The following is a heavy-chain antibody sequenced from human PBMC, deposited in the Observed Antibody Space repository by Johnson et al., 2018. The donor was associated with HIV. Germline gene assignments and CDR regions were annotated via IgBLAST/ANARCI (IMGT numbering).Heavy chain of an antibody. CDR2: IKQDGSEK. CDR3: AREGSSGWYGGGDSLSAFDI. CDR1: GFTFSSYG. D-gene: IGHD6-19*01. V-gene: IGHV3-7*01. J-gene: IGHJ3*02. Sequence: MQLVESGGGVAQPGGSLRLSCVASGFTFSSYGMHWVRQAPGKGLEWVANIKQDGSEKYYVDSVKGRFTISRDNAKNSLYLQMNSLRAEDTAVYYCAREGSSGWYGGGDSLSAFDIWGQGTMVTVSS.